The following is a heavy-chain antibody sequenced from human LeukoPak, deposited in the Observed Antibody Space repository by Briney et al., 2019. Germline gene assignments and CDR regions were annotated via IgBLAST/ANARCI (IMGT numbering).Heavy chain of an antibody. V-gene: IGHV4-59*01. J-gene: IGHJ4*02. CDR3: ARDQGGSPWD. CDR1: GGSISSYY. CDR2: IYYSGST. Sequence: SETLSLTCTVSGGSISSYYWSWIRQPPGKELEWIGYIYYSGSTNYNPSLKSRVTISVDTSKNQFSLKLSSVTAADTAVYYCARDQGGSPWDWGQGTLVTVSS. D-gene: IGHD1-26*01.